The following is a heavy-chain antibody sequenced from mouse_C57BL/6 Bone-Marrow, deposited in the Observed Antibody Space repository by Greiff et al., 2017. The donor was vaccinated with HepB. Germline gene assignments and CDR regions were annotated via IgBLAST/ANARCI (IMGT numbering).Heavy chain of an antibody. CDR1: GYTFTSYW. Sequence: QVQLQQPGAELVRPGTSVKLSCKASGYTFTSYWMHWVKQRPGQGLEWIGVIDPSDSYTNYNQKFKGKATLTVDTSSSTAYMQLSSLTSEDSAVYYCARWLSYYYAMDYWGQGTSVTVSP. V-gene: IGHV1-59*01. D-gene: IGHD2-2*01. J-gene: IGHJ4*01. CDR3: ARWLSYYYAMDY. CDR2: IDPSDSYT.